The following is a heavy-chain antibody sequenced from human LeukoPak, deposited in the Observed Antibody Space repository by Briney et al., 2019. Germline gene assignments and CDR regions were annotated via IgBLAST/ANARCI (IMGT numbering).Heavy chain of an antibody. CDR2: TYYRSKWST. D-gene: IGHD2-2*01. CDR1: GDSVSSNRAA. J-gene: IGHJ4*02. Sequence: SQTLSLTCPISGDSVSSNRAAWNWTRQSPSRGLEWLGRTYYRSKWSTDYAVSVKSRITINPDTSKNQFSLQLNSVTPEDTAVYYCARLHCTSTTCSIDFWGQETLVAVSS. V-gene: IGHV6-1*01. CDR3: ARLHCTSTTCSIDF.